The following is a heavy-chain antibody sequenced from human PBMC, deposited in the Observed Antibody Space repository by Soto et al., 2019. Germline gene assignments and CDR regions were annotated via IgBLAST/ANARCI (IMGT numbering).Heavy chain of an antibody. V-gene: IGHV4-31*03. CDR1: CGSISSGGYY. CDR2: IYYSGST. CDR3: ARCGCSGGSCYSGSWFDP. Sequence: SETLSLTCTVSCGSISSGGYYWSWIRQHPGKGLEWIGYIYYSGSTYYYPSLKSRVNISVDTSKNQFSLKLSSVTAADTAVYYCARCGCSGGSCYSGSWFDPWGQGTLVTVSS. J-gene: IGHJ5*02. D-gene: IGHD2-15*01.